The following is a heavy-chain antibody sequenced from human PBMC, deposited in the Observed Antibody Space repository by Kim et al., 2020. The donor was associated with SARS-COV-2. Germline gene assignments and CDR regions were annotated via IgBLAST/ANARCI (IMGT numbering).Heavy chain of an antibody. CDR3: AKDLGVGATRYYYYGMDV. J-gene: IGHJ6*02. V-gene: IGHV3-23*01. CDR2: ISGSGGST. D-gene: IGHD1-26*01. CDR1: GFTFSSYA. Sequence: GGSLRLSCAASGFTFSSYAMSWVRQAPGKGLEWVSAISGSGGSTYYADSVKGRFTISRDNSKNTLYLQMNSLRAEDTAVYYCAKDLGVGATRYYYYGMDVWGQGTTVTVSS.